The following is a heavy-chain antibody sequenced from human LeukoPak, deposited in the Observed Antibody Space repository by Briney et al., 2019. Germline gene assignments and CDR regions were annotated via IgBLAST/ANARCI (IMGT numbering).Heavy chain of an antibody. V-gene: IGHV4-38-2*02. CDR3: ARDANWGIGYFDL. CDR1: GYSISSGYY. J-gene: IGHJ2*01. Sequence: SETLSLTCTVSGYSISSGYYWGWIRQPPGKGLEWIGSIYHSGSTYYNPSLKSRVTISVDTSKNQFSLQLSSVTAADTAVYYCARDANWGIGYFDLWGRGTLVTVSS. D-gene: IGHD6-13*01. CDR2: IYHSGST.